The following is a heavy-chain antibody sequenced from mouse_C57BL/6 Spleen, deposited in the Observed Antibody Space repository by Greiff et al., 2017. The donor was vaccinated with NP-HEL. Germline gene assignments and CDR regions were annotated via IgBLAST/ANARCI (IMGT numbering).Heavy chain of an antibody. J-gene: IGHJ4*01. D-gene: IGHD1-3*01. CDR1: GFNIKDYY. Sequence: EVQLQQSGAELVKPGASVKLSCTASGFNIKDYYMHWVKQRTEQGLEWIGRIDPEDGEPKYAPQFQGKATITADTSSNTAYLQLSSLTSEDTAVYYCARWSGNYYAMDYWGQGTSVTVSS. CDR3: ARWSGNYYAMDY. V-gene: IGHV14-2*01. CDR2: IDPEDGEP.